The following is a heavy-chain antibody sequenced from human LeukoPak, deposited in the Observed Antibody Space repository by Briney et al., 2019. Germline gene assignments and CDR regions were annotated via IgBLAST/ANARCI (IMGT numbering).Heavy chain of an antibody. CDR2: ISSSSSYI. CDR3: ARAFDSSGYYLRPSDY. D-gene: IGHD3-22*01. Sequence: GGSLRLSCAASGFTFSSYSMNWVRQAPGKGLEWVSSISSSSSYIYYADSVKGRFTISRDNAKNSLYLQMNSLRAEDTALYYCARAFDSSGYYLRPSDYWGQGTLVTVSS. CDR1: GFTFSSYS. V-gene: IGHV3-21*04. J-gene: IGHJ4*02.